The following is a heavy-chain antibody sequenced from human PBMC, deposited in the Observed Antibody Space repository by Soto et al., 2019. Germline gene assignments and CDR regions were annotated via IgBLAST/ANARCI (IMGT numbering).Heavy chain of an antibody. CDR3: ARDLFHNYYDSSGPASY. CDR1: GFPFSSYG. V-gene: IGHV3-48*04. J-gene: IGHJ4*02. D-gene: IGHD3-22*01. Sequence: GGSLKLSCAASGFPFSSYGMHGVRKAPGKGLEWVSYISSSGSSTCYADSVKGRFTISRDNAKNSLYLQMNSLRAEDTAVYYCARDLFHNYYDSSGPASYWGQGTLV. CDR2: ISSSGSST.